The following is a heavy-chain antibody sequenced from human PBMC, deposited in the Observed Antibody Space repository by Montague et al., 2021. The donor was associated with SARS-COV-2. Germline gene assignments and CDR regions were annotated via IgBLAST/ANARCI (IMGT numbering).Heavy chain of an antibody. CDR1: GGSFSGYY. J-gene: IGHJ4*02. Sequence: SETLSLTCAVYGGSFSGYYWTWIRQSPGKGLGWIAEIYHSGTTNYNFNPSLRSRVTISVDTSKSQFSLKLSSVTAADTGVYYCARWDPQTLTLIGLRGKSASDYWGQGTLVTVSS. CDR3: ARWDPQTLTLIGLRGKSASDY. CDR2: IYHSGTT. D-gene: IGHD4-23*01. V-gene: IGHV4-34*01.